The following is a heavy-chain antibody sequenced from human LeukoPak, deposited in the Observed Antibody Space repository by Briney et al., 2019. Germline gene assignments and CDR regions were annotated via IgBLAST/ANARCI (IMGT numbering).Heavy chain of an antibody. CDR2: IKQDGSEK. CDR1: GFTFSSYW. D-gene: IGHD1-26*01. J-gene: IGHJ4*02. Sequence: GGSLRLSCAASGFTFSSYWMSWVRQAPGKGLEWVANIKQDGSEKYYVDSVKGRFTISRDNAKNSLYLQMNSLRAEDTAVYYCARDKVVGATHFDYWGQGTQVTVSS. V-gene: IGHV3-7*01. CDR3: ARDKVVGATHFDY.